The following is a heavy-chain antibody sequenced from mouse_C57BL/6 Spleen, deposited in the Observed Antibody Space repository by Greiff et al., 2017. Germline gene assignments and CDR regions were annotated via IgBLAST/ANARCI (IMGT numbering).Heavy chain of an antibody. J-gene: IGHJ4*01. Sequence: VKLVESGAELVRPGTSVKMSCKASGYTFTNYWIGWAKQRPGHGLEWIGDIYPGGGYTNYNEKFKGKATLTADKSSSTAYMQFSSLTSEDSAIYYCARREDYGSYYAMDYWGQGTSVTVSS. CDR1: GYTFTNYW. D-gene: IGHD1-1*01. CDR2: IYPGGGYT. V-gene: IGHV1-63*01. CDR3: ARREDYGSYYAMDY.